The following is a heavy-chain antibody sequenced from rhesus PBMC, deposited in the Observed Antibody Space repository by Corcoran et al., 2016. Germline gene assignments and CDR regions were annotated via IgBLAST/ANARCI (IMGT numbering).Heavy chain of an antibody. CDR3: ARDLFYIAAGPYYGLDS. J-gene: IGHJ6*01. CDR1: GGSFSRYW. CDR2: SNGKSGST. Sequence: QVQLQESGPGLVTPSETLSLTCAVPGGSFSRYWWSWIPPPAGKGRGWVGESNGKSGSTNYNPSLKSRVTISKDASKNQFSLKLSSVTAADTAVYYCARDLFYIAAGPYYGLDSWGQGVVVTVSS. D-gene: IGHD6-13*01. V-gene: IGHV4-80*01.